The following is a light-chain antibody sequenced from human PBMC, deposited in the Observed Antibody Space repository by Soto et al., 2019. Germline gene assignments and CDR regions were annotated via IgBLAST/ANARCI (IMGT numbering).Light chain of an antibody. J-gene: IGKJ5*01. CDR1: QSVSSN. CDR3: QQYSERPLT. Sequence: EIVMTQSPATVSVNSGERATLSCRASQSVSSNLAWYQQKSGQAPRLLIYGVSGRATGIPARFSGSGSGTEFTLTISSLQSEDSAVYFCQQYSERPLTFGQGTQLEIK. V-gene: IGKV3-15*01. CDR2: GVS.